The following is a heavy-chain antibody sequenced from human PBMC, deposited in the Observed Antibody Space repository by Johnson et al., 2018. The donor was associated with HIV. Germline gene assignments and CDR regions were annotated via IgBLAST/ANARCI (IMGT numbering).Heavy chain of an antibody. V-gene: IGHV3-66*03. CDR1: GFSVSSSY. Sequence: VQLVESGGGLIQPGGSLRLSCATSGFSVSSSYMSWVRQVPGKGLEWVSVIYSGGSTYYAESVKGRFTVSRDNSKNTLYLQMNSLRAEDTAVYYCACLAHDAFDIWGQGTMVTVSS. CDR2: IYSGGST. J-gene: IGHJ3*02. D-gene: IGHD3-16*01. CDR3: ACLAHDAFDI.